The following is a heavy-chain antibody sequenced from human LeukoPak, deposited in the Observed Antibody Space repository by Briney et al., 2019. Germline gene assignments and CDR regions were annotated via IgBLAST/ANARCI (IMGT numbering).Heavy chain of an antibody. V-gene: IGHV4-38-2*02. D-gene: IGHD2-15*01. CDR2: IYHSGST. CDR1: GYSISSGYY. CDR3: ARDRDVDDFDS. Sequence: SETLSLTCTVSGYSISSGYYWGWIRQPPGKGLGWIGSIYHSGSTYYNPSLKSRVTLSVDTSKNQLSLNLKSVTAADTAVYYCARDRDVDDFDSWGHGTLVTVSS. J-gene: IGHJ4*01.